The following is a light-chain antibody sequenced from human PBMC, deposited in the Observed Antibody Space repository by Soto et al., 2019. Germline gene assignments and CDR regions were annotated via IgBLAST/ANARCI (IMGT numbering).Light chain of an antibody. CDR1: QSVSSK. CDR3: QQYGSSSLT. CDR2: DSS. Sequence: EIVMTQSPATLSVSPGERATLSCRASQSVSSKLAWYQQKPGQAPRLLIYDSSSRATGIPVWFSGRGSGTDFTLTISRLEPDDFAVYYCQQYGSSSLTFGGGTKVDIK. V-gene: IGKV3-15*01. J-gene: IGKJ4*01.